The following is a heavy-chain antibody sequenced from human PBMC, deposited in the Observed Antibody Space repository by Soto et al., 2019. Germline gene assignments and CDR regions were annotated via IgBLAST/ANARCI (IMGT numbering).Heavy chain of an antibody. CDR3: ARDEGFTHY. D-gene: IGHD2-15*01. V-gene: IGHV4-31*03. Sequence: TLSLTCTFSGGSIRSGGYYLSWIRQHPGKGPEWIGYIYYSGTTHYNPSLKSRLSISVDTSKNQFSLKLSSVTAADTAVYYCARDEGFTHYWGQGTLVTVSS. J-gene: IGHJ4*02. CDR2: IYYSGTT. CDR1: GGSIRSGGYY.